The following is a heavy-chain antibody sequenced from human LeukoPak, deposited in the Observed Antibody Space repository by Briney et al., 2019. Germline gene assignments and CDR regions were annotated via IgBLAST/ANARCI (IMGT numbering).Heavy chain of an antibody. Sequence: SETPSLTCAVSGGSISSYYWSWIRQPPGKGLEWIRYIYYSGSTNYNPSLKSRVTISVDTSKNQFSLKLSNVTAEDTAVYYCARDASAFWSRYWPNWGQGTLVTVSS. V-gene: IGHV4-59*01. D-gene: IGHD3-3*01. CDR3: ARDASAFWSRYWPN. CDR1: GGSISSYY. CDR2: IYYSGST. J-gene: IGHJ1*01.